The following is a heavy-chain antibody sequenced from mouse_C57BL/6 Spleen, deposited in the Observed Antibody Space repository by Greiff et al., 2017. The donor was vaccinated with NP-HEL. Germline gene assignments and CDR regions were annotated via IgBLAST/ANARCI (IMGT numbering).Heavy chain of an antibody. D-gene: IGHD1-1*01. CDR1: GFTFSSYA. J-gene: IGHJ2*01. Sequence: EVKLEESGGGLVKPGGSLKLSCAASGFTFSSYAMSWVRQTPEKRLEWVATISDGGSYTYYPDNVKGRFTISRDNAKNNLYLQMSHLKSEDTAMYYCARGQTYGSSYYFDYWGQGTTLTVSS. V-gene: IGHV5-4*03. CDR3: ARGQTYGSSYYFDY. CDR2: ISDGGSYT.